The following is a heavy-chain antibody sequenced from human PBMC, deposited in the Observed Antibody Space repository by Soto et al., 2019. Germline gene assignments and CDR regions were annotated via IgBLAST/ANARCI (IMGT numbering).Heavy chain of an antibody. V-gene: IGHV3-49*04. Sequence: GVLRLSCTASGFTFGDYAMSWVRQAPGKGLEWVGFIRSKAYGGTTEYAASVKGRFTISRDDSKSIAYLQMNSLKTEDTAVYYCTRDSYYYDSSGYDRAFDIWGQGTMVTVSS. CDR1: GFTFGDYA. J-gene: IGHJ3*02. CDR3: TRDSYYYDSSGYDRAFDI. CDR2: IRSKAYGGTT. D-gene: IGHD3-22*01.